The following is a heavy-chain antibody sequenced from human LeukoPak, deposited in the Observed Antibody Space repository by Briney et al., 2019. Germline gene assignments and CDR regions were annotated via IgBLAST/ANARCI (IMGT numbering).Heavy chain of an antibody. CDR1: GGTFSSYA. CDR3: ARAKGPVVPAAMLYYFDY. CDR2: IIPILGIA. V-gene: IGHV1-69*04. D-gene: IGHD2-2*01. J-gene: IGHJ4*02. Sequence: ASVKVSCKASGGTFSSYAISWVRQAPGQGLEWMGRIIPILGIANYAQKFQGRVTITADKSTSTAYMELSSLRSEDTAVYYCARAKGPVVPAAMLYYFDYWGQGTLVTVSS.